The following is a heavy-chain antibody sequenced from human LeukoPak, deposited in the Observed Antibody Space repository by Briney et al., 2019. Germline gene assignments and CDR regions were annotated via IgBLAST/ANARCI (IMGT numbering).Heavy chain of an antibody. Sequence: GGSLRLSCAASGFTFSSYWMNWVRQAPGKGLEWVASIKYDESDIRYMDSVKGRLTISRDNGKNSVYLQMDSLRAEDTAVYYCTRLVGWGRSDSWGQGTLVTVSS. CDR1: GFTFSSYW. D-gene: IGHD6-6*01. V-gene: IGHV3-7*01. CDR3: TRLVGWGRSDS. CDR2: IKYDESDI. J-gene: IGHJ5*01.